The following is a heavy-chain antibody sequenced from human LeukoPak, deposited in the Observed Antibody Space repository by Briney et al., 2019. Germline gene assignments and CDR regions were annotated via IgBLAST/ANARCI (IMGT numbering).Heavy chain of an antibody. Sequence: ASVKVSCKVSGYTFTGYYLHWLRQAPGQGLEWMGRINPSSGGTNYAQKFQGRVTMTRDTSINTAYMALSSLRSDDTAVYYCARGPSGSDYWGQGTLVTVSS. J-gene: IGHJ4*02. CDR1: GYTFTGYY. CDR2: INPSSGGT. D-gene: IGHD3-10*01. CDR3: ARGPSGSDY. V-gene: IGHV1-2*06.